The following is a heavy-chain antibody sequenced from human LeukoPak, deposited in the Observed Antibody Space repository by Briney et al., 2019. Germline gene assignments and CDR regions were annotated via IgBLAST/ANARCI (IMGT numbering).Heavy chain of an antibody. CDR3: ARAAYGSGSYLPYFDY. CDR2: MNPNSGNT. CDR1: GYTFTSYD. V-gene: IGHV1-8*01. D-gene: IGHD3-10*01. J-gene: IGHJ4*02. Sequence: ASVKVSCKASGYTFTSYDINWVRQATGQGLEWMGWMNPNSGNTGYTQQFQGRVTMTRNTSISTAYMELSSLRSEDTAVYYCARAAYGSGSYLPYFDYWGQGTLVTVSS.